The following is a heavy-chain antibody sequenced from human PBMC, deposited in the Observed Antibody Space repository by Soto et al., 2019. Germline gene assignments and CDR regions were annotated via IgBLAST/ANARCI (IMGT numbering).Heavy chain of an antibody. CDR1: GYTFAHYA. CDR3: ARDIGVAAAGSPFDH. D-gene: IGHD6-13*01. J-gene: IGHJ5*02. Sequence: SGYTFAHYAMHWVRQAPGHRLEWMGWINTDDGNTKYSQKFQGRVTITRDTSASMAYMELSSLRSEDAAVYYCARDIGVAAAGSPFDHWGQGTLVTVSS. V-gene: IGHV1-3*04. CDR2: INTDDGNT.